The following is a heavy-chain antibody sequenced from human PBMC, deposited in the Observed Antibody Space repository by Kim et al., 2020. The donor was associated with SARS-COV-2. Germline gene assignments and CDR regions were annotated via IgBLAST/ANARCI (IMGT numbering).Heavy chain of an antibody. Sequence: GGSLRLSCAASGFTFDDYAMHWVRQAPGKGLEWVSGISWNSGSIGYADSVKGRFTISRDNAKNSLYLQMNSLRAEDTALYYCAKDIGYYDILTGYDRYYFSGIDVWGQGTTVTVSS. J-gene: IGHJ6*02. CDR1: GFTFDDYA. CDR2: ISWNSGSI. CDR3: AKDIGYYDILTGYDRYYFSGIDV. V-gene: IGHV3-9*01. D-gene: IGHD3-9*01.